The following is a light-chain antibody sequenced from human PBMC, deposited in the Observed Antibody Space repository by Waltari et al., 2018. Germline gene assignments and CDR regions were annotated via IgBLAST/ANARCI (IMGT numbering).Light chain of an antibody. CDR2: KSN. CDR1: SGSLFTTSY. J-gene: IGLJ3*02. CDR3: LLYMGGGVWV. Sequence: QTVVTQEPSLSVSPGGTVTPTCALSSGSLFTTSYASWYQQTPGQAPRTIIYKSNTRASGGPDRFSGSIFENKAALTITGTQADDESDYYCLLYMGGGVWVFGGGTKLTVI. V-gene: IGLV8-61*01.